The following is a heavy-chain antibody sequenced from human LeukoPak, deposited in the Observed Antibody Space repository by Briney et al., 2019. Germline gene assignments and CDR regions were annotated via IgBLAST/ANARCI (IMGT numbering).Heavy chain of an antibody. CDR2: GYSSGST. CDR1: GYSIRSGYY. D-gene: IGHD3-9*01. CDR3: ARDVTGYYRFDY. Sequence: SETLSLTCAVSGYSIRSGYYWGWIGQAPGKGLEWIGSGYSSGSTFYNPSLNSRVTISVDTSKEQFSLKLSSVTDADTAGYYCARDVTGYYRFDYWGQGTLVTVSS. V-gene: IGHV4-38-2*02. J-gene: IGHJ4*02.